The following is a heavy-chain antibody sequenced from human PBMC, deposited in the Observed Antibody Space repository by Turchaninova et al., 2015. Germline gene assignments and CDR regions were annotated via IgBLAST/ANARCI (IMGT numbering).Heavy chain of an antibody. CDR3: VGGECEGDCYYDY. J-gene: IGHJ4*02. CDR1: GLTVSSKY. CDR2: LYSDGRT. D-gene: IGHD2-21*02. Sequence: PGGSLRLSCSSSGLTVSSKYMNWVRQAPGKGLEWVSLLYSDGRTYYTDSVKGRFTISRDKSKNTLYLQMNDLRAEDTALYYCVGGECEGDCYYDYWGQGALVTVSS. V-gene: IGHV3-53*01.